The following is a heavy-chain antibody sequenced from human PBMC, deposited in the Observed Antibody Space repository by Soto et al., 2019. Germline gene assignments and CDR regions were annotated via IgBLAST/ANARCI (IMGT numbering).Heavy chain of an antibody. CDR2: IIPIFGTA. J-gene: IGHJ4*02. Sequence: QVQLVQSGAEVKKPGSSVKVSCKASGGTFSSYAISWVRQAPGQGLEWMGGIIPIFGTANYAQKFQGRVTITADKSTSTSYMELSSLRSEDTAVYYCATSDVRDSYGYFDYWGQGTLVTVSS. CDR1: GGTFSSYA. D-gene: IGHD5-18*01. V-gene: IGHV1-69*06. CDR3: ATSDVRDSYGYFDY.